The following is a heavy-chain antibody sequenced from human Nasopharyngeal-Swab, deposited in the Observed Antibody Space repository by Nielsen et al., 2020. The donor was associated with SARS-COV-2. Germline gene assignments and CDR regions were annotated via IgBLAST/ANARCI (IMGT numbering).Heavy chain of an antibody. J-gene: IGHJ6*02. CDR3: ARKMYYFHAMDV. CDR2: FFSTGEP. Sequence: SRQSPGKALEWLAHFFSTGEPSYSSSLKRRLTVSEDTSKSQVVLTMTNMDPADTATYYCARKMYYFHAMDVWGQGTTVTVSS. D-gene: IGHD5-24*01. V-gene: IGHV2-26*01.